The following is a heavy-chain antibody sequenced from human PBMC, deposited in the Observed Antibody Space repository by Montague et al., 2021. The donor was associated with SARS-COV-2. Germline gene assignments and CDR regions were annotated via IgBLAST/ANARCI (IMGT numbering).Heavy chain of an antibody. Sequence: SETLSLTCTVPGGFISSSYWSWIWKPQPKGQEWIGNIYHTGNTNYNPYPTSRVPTSIATSMTQFSLSLSSMTVAATAVYFCAGDLLPPRTAIKTNFFGLDVWGQGTTVIVSS. CDR3: AGDLLPPRTAIKTNFFGLDV. D-gene: IGHD2-21*02. CDR2: IYHTGNT. CDR1: GGFISSSY. J-gene: IGHJ6*02. V-gene: IGHV4-59*01.